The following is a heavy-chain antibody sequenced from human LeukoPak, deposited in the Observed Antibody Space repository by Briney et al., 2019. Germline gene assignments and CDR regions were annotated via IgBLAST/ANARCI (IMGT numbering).Heavy chain of an antibody. J-gene: IGHJ4*02. V-gene: IGHV4-4*07. D-gene: IGHD3-22*01. CDR3: ARSLYYYDSSPFDY. CDR2: IYTSGST. Sequence: SETLSLTCTVSGGFISSYYWSWIRQPAGKGLEWIGSIYTSGSTNYNPSLKSRVTMSVHTSKNQFSLKLSSVTAADTAVYYCARSLYYYDSSPFDYWGQGTLVTVSS. CDR1: GGFISSYY.